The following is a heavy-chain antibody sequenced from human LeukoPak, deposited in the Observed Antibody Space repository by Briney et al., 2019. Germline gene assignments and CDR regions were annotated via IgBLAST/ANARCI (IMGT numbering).Heavy chain of an antibody. V-gene: IGHV4-34*01. CDR1: GFTVSSAH. J-gene: IGHJ4*02. D-gene: IGHD5-24*01. CDR3: ARGRRWLQFPDY. Sequence: PGGSLRLSCAASGFTVSSAHMSWVRQAPGKGLEWIGEINHSGSTNYNPSLKSRVTISVDTSKNQFSLKLSSVTAADTAVYYCARGRRWLQFPDYWGQGTLVTVSS. CDR2: INHSGST.